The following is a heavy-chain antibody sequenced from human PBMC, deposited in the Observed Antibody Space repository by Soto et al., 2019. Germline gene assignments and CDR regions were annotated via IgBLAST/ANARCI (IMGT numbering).Heavy chain of an antibody. Sequence: SETLSLTCDVYGGSFSGYIWTWIRQTPGKGLRWIGQINHSGSANYNPSLKSRVTISVHTSNSQFSLELSSVTAADTAVYYCARGLITGSQYWGGCYYFDSGGQGTQVTSPQ. V-gene: IGHV4-34*01. D-gene: IGHD2-8*02. CDR2: INHSGSA. J-gene: IGHJ4*02. CDR1: GGSFSGYI. CDR3: ARGLITGSQYWGGCYYFDS.